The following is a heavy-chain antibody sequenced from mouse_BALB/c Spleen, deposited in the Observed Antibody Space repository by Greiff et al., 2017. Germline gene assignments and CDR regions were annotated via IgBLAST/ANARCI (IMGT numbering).Heavy chain of an antibody. J-gene: IGHJ3*01. Sequence: QVQLQQSGAELARPGASVKMSCKASGYTFTSYTMHWVKQRPGQGLEWIGYINPSSGYTNYNQKFKDKATLTADKSSSTAYMQLSSLTSEDSAVYYCLNGNSAWFAYWGQGTLVTVSA. CDR2: INPSSGYT. CDR1: GYTFTSYT. CDR3: LNGNSAWFAY. D-gene: IGHD2-1*01. V-gene: IGHV1-4*01.